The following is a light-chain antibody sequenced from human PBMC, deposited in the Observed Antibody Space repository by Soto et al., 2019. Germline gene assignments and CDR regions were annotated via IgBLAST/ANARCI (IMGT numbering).Light chain of an antibody. Sequence: QSALTQPPSASGSPGHSVTISCTGTSSDVGGYNSVSWYQQHPGKAPKLMIYEVSKRPSGVPDRFSGSKSGNTASLTISGLQAEDEADYYCSSYTSSRTVVFGGGTKVTVL. CDR1: SSDVGGYNS. CDR3: SSYTSSRTVV. CDR2: EVS. J-gene: IGLJ2*01. V-gene: IGLV2-8*01.